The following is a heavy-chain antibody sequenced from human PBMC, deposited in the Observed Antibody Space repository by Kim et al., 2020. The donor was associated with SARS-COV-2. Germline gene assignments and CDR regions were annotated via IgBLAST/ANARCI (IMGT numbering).Heavy chain of an antibody. V-gene: IGHV3-48*04. J-gene: IGHJ4*02. CDR1: GFTFSSYS. CDR3: ARDDGGHYPGDY. Sequence: GGSLRLSCAASGFTFSSYSMNWVRQAPGKGLEWVSYISGSGGTIYYPDSVKGRFTISRDNAKNSLYLQMNSLRAEDTAVYYCARDDGGHYPGDYWGQGTQVPVSS. D-gene: IGHD4-17*01. CDR2: ISGSGGTI.